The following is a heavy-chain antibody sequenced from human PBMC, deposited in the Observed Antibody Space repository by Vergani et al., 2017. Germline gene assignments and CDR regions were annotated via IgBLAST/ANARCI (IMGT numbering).Heavy chain of an antibody. Sequence: QVQLQESGPGLVKPSQTLSLTCTVSGGSISSGSYYWSWIRQPAGTGLEWIGRIYTSGRTNYNPSLKSRVTMSVDTSKNQFSLKLSSVTAADTAVYYFARYCSSTSCYKGGFDYWGQGTLVTVSS. V-gene: IGHV4-61*02. CDR3: ARYCSSTSCYKGGFDY. D-gene: IGHD2-2*02. CDR1: GGSISSGSYY. J-gene: IGHJ4*02. CDR2: IYTSGRT.